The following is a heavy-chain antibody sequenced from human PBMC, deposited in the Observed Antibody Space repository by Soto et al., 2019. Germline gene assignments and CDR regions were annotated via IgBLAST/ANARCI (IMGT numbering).Heavy chain of an antibody. Sequence: GGSLRLSCAASGFTFSSYAIHWVRQAPGKGLEWVAFMSSDGSNTFYADSVRGRFTVSRDNSKSTLYLQMNGLMPEDTAVYYCTKSHSTALVPYYFDYWGQGTLVTVPQ. CDR3: TKSHSTALVPYYFDY. CDR1: GFTFSSYA. D-gene: IGHD5-18*01. V-gene: IGHV3-30*18. CDR2: MSSDGSNT. J-gene: IGHJ4*02.